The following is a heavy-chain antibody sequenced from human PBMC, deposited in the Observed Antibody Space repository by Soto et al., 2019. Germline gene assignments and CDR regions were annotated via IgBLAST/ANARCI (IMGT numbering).Heavy chain of an antibody. D-gene: IGHD3-22*01. V-gene: IGHV3-30-3*01. CDR2: ISYDGSNK. J-gene: IGHJ4*02. Sequence: LRLSCAASGFTFSSYAMHWVRQAPGKGLEWVAVISYDGSNKYYADSVKGRFTISRDNSKNTLYLQMNSLRAEDTAVYYCARDLSMIVVVITTGAPDYWGQGTLVTVYS. CDR1: GFTFSSYA. CDR3: ARDLSMIVVVITTGAPDY.